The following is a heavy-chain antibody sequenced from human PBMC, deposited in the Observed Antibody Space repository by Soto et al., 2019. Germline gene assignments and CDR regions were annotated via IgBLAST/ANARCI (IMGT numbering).Heavy chain of an antibody. J-gene: IGHJ5*02. D-gene: IGHD1-1*01. CDR1: GASISGFY. CDR3: VRDGTKTLRDWFDP. Sequence: SSETLSLTCTVSGASISGFYWSWIRKSAGKGLEWIGRIYATGTTDCNPSLKSRVMMSVDTSKKQFSLKLRSVTAADTAVYYCVRDGTKTLRDWFDPWGQGISVTVSS. CDR2: IYATGTT. V-gene: IGHV4-4*07.